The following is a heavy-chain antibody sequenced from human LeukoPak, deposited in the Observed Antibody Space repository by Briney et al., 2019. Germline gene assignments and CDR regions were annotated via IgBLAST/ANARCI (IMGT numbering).Heavy chain of an antibody. CDR1: GYTFTSYY. D-gene: IGHD3-10*01. J-gene: IGHJ6*02. V-gene: IGHV1-46*01. Sequence: GASVKVSCKASGYTFTSYYMHLVRQAPGQGLEWMGIINPSGGSTSYAQKFQGRVTMTRDTSTSTVYMELSSLRSEDTAVYYCAAIWDYYGSGSPNYYYYYGMDVWGQGTTVTVSS. CDR2: INPSGGST. CDR3: AAIWDYYGSGSPNYYYYYGMDV.